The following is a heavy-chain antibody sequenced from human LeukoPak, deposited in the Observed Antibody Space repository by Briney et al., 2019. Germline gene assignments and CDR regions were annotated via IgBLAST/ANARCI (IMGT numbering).Heavy chain of an antibody. CDR1: GGSISSGDYY. CDR3: ARGVNPYDFWSGYYHAFHFDY. CDR2: IYYSGST. D-gene: IGHD3-3*01. Sequence: ASETLSLTCTVAGGSISSGDYYWSWIRQPPGKGREWIGYIYYSGSTYYNPYLKSRVTISVDTSKTQFSLKLSSVTAADTAVYYCARGVNPYDFWSGYYHAFHFDYWGQGTLVTVSS. V-gene: IGHV4-30-4*01. J-gene: IGHJ4*02.